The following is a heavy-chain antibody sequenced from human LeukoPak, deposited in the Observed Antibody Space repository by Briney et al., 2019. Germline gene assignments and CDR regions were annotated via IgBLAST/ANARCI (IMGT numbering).Heavy chain of an antibody. CDR1: GGSFSGYY. CDR2: INHSGST. V-gene: IGHV4-34*01. J-gene: IGHJ4*02. D-gene: IGHD4-17*01. CDR3: ARGGARTVGR. Sequence: SETLSLTCAVYGGSFSGYYWSWIRQPPGKGLEWIGEINHSGSTNYNPSLKSRVTISIDTSMNHLSLKLTSVTAADTAVYYCARGGARTVGRWGQGTLVTVSS.